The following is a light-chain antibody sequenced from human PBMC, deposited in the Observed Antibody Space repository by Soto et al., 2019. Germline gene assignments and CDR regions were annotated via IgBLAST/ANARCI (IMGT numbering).Light chain of an antibody. J-gene: IGLJ3*02. V-gene: IGLV1-44*01. CDR2: LNN. CDR1: SSNIGHNS. CDR3: AAWHDTLNVWV. Sequence: QSVLTQPPSASGTPGQRVTIFCSGSSSNIGHNSVNWYQQLPGTAPKLLIYLNNQRPSGIPDRFSGSKSGTSASLAISGLQSEDEADYYCAAWHDTLNVWVFGGGTQLTVL.